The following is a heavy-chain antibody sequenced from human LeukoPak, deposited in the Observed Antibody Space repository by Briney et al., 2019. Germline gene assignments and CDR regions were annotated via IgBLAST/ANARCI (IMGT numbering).Heavy chain of an antibody. J-gene: IGHJ4*02. CDR3: ARGLGRATMVRGVIIGY. CDR1: GYTFTSYD. Sequence: ASVKVSCKASGYTFTSYDINWVRQATGQGLEWMGWKNPNSGNTGYAQKFQGRVTMTRNTSISTAYMELSSLRSEDTAVYYCARGLGRATMVRGVIIGYWGQGTLVTVSS. D-gene: IGHD3-10*01. V-gene: IGHV1-8*01. CDR2: KNPNSGNT.